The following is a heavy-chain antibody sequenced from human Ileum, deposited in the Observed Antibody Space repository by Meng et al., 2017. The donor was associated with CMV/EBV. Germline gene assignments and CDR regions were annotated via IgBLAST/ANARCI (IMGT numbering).Heavy chain of an antibody. CDR1: GFTFSNAW. CDR2: ISTSGDMV. CDR3: ARDRGTAVGEDGMDV. V-gene: IGHV3-11*04. Sequence: GESLKISCAASGFTFSNAWMSWVRQAPGKGLEWVSYISTSGDMVSYGDSVKGRFTISRDNAKNSLFLQMNSLRADDTAVYYCARDRGTAVGEDGMDVWGQGTTVTVSS. J-gene: IGHJ6*02. D-gene: IGHD6-19*01.